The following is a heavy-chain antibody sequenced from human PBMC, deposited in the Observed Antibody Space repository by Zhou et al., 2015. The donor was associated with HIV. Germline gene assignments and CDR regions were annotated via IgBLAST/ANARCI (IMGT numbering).Heavy chain of an antibody. J-gene: IGHJ4*02. CDR1: GYIFSSYG. CDR3: ARDATYFDVRESKIRRGST. V-gene: IGHV1-18*01. CDR2: VSGYMVY. Sequence: QVHLVQSGAEVKKPGASVKVSCKASGYIFSSYGITWVRQALDKGLSGGWVSGYMVYMYAQTLQDRLTMTADTSTNTAYMELRSLRSDDTAVYYCARDATYFDVRESKIRRGSTWGQGNPG. D-gene: IGHD3-10*02.